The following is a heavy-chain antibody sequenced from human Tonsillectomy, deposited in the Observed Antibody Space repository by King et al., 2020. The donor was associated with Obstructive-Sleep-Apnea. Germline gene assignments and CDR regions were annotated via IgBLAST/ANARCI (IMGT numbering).Heavy chain of an antibody. V-gene: IGHV3-23*04. CDR3: ATQKYYYDSSGTLYYFDY. CDR2: ISGSGGST. J-gene: IGHJ4*02. D-gene: IGHD3-22*01. CDR1: GFTFSSYA. Sequence: VQLVESGGGLVQPGGSLRLSCAASGFTFSSYAMSWVRQAPGKGLEWVSAISGSGGSTYYADSVKGRFTISRDNSKNTLYLQMNSLSAEDTAVYYCATQKYYYDSSGTLYYFDYWGQGTLVTVSS.